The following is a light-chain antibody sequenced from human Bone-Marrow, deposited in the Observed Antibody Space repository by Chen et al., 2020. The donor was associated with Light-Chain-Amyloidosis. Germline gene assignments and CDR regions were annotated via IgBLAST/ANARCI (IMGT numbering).Light chain of an antibody. CDR3: QQRSNWPPWCFT. V-gene: IGKV3-11*01. J-gene: IGKJ3*01. CDR1: QSVRRS. CDR2: DTS. Sequence: EIVLTQSPATLSLSPGERATLSCRSSQSVRRSLAWYQQRPGQAPRLLFYDTSDRASGVPARFSGSGSETDCTLNISSLEPEDFEVYFCQQRSNWPPWCFTFGPGTRV.